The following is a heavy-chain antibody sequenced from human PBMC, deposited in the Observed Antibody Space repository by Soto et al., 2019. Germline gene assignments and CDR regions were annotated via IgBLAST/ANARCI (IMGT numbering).Heavy chain of an antibody. Sequence: ASVKVSCKASGYTFIGYYMHWVRQAPGQGFEWMGWINPKNGDTKYIQKFEGRVTMTSDASISTVHMELSRLTSDDTAVYYCVRGGCENPPVFASWGQGTLVTVSS. J-gene: IGHJ5*02. V-gene: IGHV1-2*02. CDR1: GYTFIGYY. CDR2: INPKNGDT. CDR3: VRGGCENPPVFAS.